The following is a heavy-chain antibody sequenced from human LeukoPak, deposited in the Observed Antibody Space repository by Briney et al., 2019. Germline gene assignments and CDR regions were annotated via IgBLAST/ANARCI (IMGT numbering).Heavy chain of an antibody. Sequence: SVKVSCKASGGTFSSYAINWVRQAPGQGLEWMGGIIPIFGTANFAQIFQGRVTITTDESTSTAYMELSGLRSEDTAVYYCASFSTTVLRVGYFDYWGQGTLVTVSS. J-gene: IGHJ4*02. CDR3: ASFSTTVLRVGYFDY. CDR2: IIPIFGTA. CDR1: GGTFSSYA. V-gene: IGHV1-69*05. D-gene: IGHD4-23*01.